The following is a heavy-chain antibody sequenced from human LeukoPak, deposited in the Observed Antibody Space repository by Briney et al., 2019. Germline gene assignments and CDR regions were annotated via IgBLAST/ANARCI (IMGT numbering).Heavy chain of an antibody. CDR2: ISNYNRKT. D-gene: IGHD3-10*01. CDR3: ARPRGSGSFPFDY. J-gene: IGHJ4*02. Sequence: SVKVSCKASGYTFTSYGIIWVRQAPGQGLECMGWISNYNRKTNYAQKLQGRVTMTTDTSTRTAYIELRSLRSGDTAVYYCARPRGSGSFPFDYWGQGTLVTVSS. V-gene: IGHV1-18*01. CDR1: GYTFTSYG.